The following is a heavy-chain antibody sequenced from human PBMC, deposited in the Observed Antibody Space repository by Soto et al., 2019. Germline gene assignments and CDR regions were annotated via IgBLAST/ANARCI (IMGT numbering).Heavy chain of an antibody. CDR3: ARLQDQLRDDFDY. CDR1: GGSFSGYY. CDR2: INHSGST. V-gene: IGHV4-34*01. D-gene: IGHD6-6*01. J-gene: IGHJ4*02. Sequence: SETLSLTCAVYGGSFSGYYWSWTRQPPGKGLEWIGEINHSGSTNYNPSLKSRVTISVDTSKNQFSLKLSSVTAADTAVYYCARLQDQLRDDFDYWGQGTLVTVSS.